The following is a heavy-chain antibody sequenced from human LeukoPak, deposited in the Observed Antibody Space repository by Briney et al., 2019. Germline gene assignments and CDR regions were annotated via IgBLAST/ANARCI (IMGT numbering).Heavy chain of an antibody. CDR3: ARSSQQWLTANNWFDP. CDR1: GFTFSNYA. CDR2: ISYDGSDK. Sequence: GGSLRLSCAASGFTFSNYAIHWVRQAPGKGLEWAAVISYDGSDKYYADSVKGRFTISRDNSKNTLYLQMNSLRPEDTAVYFCARSSQQWLTANNWFDPWGQGTLVTVSS. J-gene: IGHJ5*02. D-gene: IGHD6-19*01. V-gene: IGHV3-30*03.